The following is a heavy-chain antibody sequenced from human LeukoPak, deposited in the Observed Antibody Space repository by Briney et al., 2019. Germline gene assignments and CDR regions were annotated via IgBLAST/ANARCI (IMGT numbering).Heavy chain of an antibody. CDR1: GGSISSSTYY. J-gene: IGHJ5*02. CDR3: AREFENTIFAVVSRWFDP. CDR2: IYYSGST. V-gene: IGHV4-39*07. Sequence: SETLSLTCTASGGSISSSTYYWGWIRQPPGKGLEWIGTIYYSGSTYYNPSLKSRVTISIDTSKNQFSLKLTSVTAADTAVYYCAREFENTIFAVVSRWFDPWGLGVLVTVSS. D-gene: IGHD3-3*01.